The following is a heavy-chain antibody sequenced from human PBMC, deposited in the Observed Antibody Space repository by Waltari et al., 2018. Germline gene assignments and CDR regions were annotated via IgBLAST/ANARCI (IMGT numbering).Heavy chain of an antibody. CDR1: GFTFSSYG. D-gene: IGHD6-6*01. J-gene: IGHJ4*02. Sequence: QVQLVESGGGVVQPGRSLRLSCAASGFTFSSYGMPWVRQAPGKGLEWVAVIWYDGSNKYYADSVKGRFTISRDNSKNTLYLQMNSLRAEDTAMYYCAKDLGGSSVFDYWGQGTLVTASS. CDR3: AKDLGGSSVFDY. V-gene: IGHV3-30*18. CDR2: IWYDGSNK.